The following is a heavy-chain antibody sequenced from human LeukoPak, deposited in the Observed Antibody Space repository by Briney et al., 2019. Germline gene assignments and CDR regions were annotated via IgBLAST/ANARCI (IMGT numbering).Heavy chain of an antibody. CDR3: ARDSGMHYDYVWGSYRPELGFY. CDR2: ISSSGSTI. CDR1: GSTFSDYY. J-gene: IGHJ4*02. D-gene: IGHD3-16*02. Sequence: GGSLRLSCAASGSTFSDYYMSWIRQAPGKGLEWVSYISSSGSTIYYADSVKGRFTISRDNAKNSLYLQMNSLRAEDTAVYYCARDSGMHYDYVWGSYRPELGFYWGQGTLVTVSS. V-gene: IGHV3-11*04.